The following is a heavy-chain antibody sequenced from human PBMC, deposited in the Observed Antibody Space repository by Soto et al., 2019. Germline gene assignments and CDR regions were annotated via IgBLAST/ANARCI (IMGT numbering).Heavy chain of an antibody. CDR1: GFTFSSYA. D-gene: IGHD4-17*01. J-gene: IGHJ4*02. Sequence: GGSLRLSCAASGFTFSSYAMSWVRQAPGKGLEWVSAISGSGGSTYYADSVKGRFTISRDNSKNTLYLQMNSLRAEDTAVYYCAKNENVGYRGGATTVTTYFDYWGQGTLVTVSS. V-gene: IGHV3-23*01. CDR2: ISGSGGST. CDR3: AKNENVGYRGGATTVTTYFDY.